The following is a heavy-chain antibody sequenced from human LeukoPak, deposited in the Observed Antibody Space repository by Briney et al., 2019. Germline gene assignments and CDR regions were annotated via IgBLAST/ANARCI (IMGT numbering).Heavy chain of an antibody. J-gene: IGHJ6*02. CDR2: IYHSGST. Sequence: SETLSLTCAVSGGSISSTKWWSWVRQPPGKGLEWIEEIYHSGSTNYNPSLKSRVTISVDKSKNQFSLNLTSVTAADTAVYYCAREHISGASPMDVWGQGTTVTVSS. CDR3: AREHISGASPMDV. CDR1: GGSISSTKW. V-gene: IGHV4-4*02. D-gene: IGHD6-19*01.